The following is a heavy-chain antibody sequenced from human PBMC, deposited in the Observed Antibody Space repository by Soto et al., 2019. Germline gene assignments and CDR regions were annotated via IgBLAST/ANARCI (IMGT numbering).Heavy chain of an antibody. CDR2: IKQDGSEK. Sequence: EVQLVESGGGLVQPGGSLRLSCAASGFTFSSYWMSWVRQAPGKGLEWVANIKQDGSEKYYVDSMKGRFTISRDNAKNSLYLQMNSLRAEDTAVYYCAREEYYYGSGSYYHPYYYYGMDVWGQGTTVTVSS. J-gene: IGHJ6*02. CDR1: GFTFSSYW. D-gene: IGHD3-10*01. CDR3: AREEYYYGSGSYYHPYYYYGMDV. V-gene: IGHV3-7*01.